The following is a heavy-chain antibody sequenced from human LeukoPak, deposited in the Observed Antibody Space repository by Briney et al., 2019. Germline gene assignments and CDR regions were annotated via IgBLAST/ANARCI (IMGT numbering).Heavy chain of an antibody. CDR2: ISSRGGTI. V-gene: IGHV3-48*03. Sequence: GGSLRLSCAASGFTFNNYEMNWVRQAPGKGLEWVSYISSRGGTIYYADSVKGRFTISRDNAKNSLYLQMNSLRAEDTALYYCARVSDISVAAYFDYWGQGTLVTVSS. D-gene: IGHD6-19*01. CDR3: ARVSDISVAAYFDY. CDR1: GFTFNNYE. J-gene: IGHJ4*02.